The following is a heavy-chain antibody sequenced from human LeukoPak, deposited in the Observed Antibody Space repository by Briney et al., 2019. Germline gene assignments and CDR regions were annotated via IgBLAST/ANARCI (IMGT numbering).Heavy chain of an antibody. J-gene: IGHJ6*03. CDR1: GYSISSGYY. CDR3: ARVWRGYYYMDV. Sequence: PSETLSLTCAVSGYSISSGYYWGWIRQPPGKGLEWIGSIYHSGSTYYNPSLKSRVTISVDTSKYQFSLKLSSVTAADTAVYYCARVWRGYYYMDVWGKGTTVTVSS. CDR2: IYHSGST. V-gene: IGHV4-38-2*01.